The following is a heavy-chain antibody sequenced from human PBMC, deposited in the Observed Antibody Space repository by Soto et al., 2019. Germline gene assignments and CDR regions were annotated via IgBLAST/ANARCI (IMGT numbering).Heavy chain of an antibody. Sequence: QLHLVHSGAVVKKPGASVTVSCSASGYPVTAYYMHWVRQAPGRGLEWMGGINPATGAAKYTQTFQGRGTMTRATSKSTVFMGLSGVTAEDKAVFYRARGGGVGVAGSAAFDMWGQGTLVTVSS. J-gene: IGHJ3*02. D-gene: IGHD3-3*01. CDR2: INPATGAA. CDR1: GYPVTAYY. V-gene: IGHV1-2*02. CDR3: ARGGGVGVAGSAAFDM.